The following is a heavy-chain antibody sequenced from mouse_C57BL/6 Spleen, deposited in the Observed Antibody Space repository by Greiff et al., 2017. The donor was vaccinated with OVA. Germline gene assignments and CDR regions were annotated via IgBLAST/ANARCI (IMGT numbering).Heavy chain of an antibody. Sequence: EVKLVESGPGLVKPSQSLSLTCSVTGYSITSGYYWNWIRQFPGNKLEWMGYISYDGSNNYNPSLKNRISITRDTSKNQFFLKLNSVTTEDTATYYCARDDDDGLFAYWGQGTLVTVSA. D-gene: IGHD2-3*01. CDR2: ISYDGSN. V-gene: IGHV3-6*01. CDR3: ARDDDDGLFAY. CDR1: GYSITSGYY. J-gene: IGHJ3*01.